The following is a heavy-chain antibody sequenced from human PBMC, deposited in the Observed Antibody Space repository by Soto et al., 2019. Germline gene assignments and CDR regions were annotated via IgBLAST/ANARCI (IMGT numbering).Heavy chain of an antibody. CDR2: ISNDESKK. D-gene: IGHD6-19*01. CDR3: ARSIAVAGLDY. CDR1: GFTFSTYA. V-gene: IGHV3-30-3*01. J-gene: IGHJ4*02. Sequence: GGSLRLSCAASGFTFSTYAVHWVRQAPGKGLEWVSVISNDESKKYYADSVKGRSTISRDNSNNTVYLQMNSLRAEDTAVYYCARSIAVAGLDYWGPGTLVTVSS.